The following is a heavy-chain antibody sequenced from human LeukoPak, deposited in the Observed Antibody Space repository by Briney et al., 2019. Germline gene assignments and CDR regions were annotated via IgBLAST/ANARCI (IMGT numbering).Heavy chain of an antibody. J-gene: IGHJ6*04. CDR2: IIPIFGTA. CDR1: GGTFSSYA. Sequence: SVKVSCKASGGTFSSYAISWVRQAPGQGLEWMGGIIPIFGTANYAQKFQGRVTITADKSTSTAYMELSSLGSEDTAVYYCARWGTTGINYYYYGMDVWGKGTTVTVSS. D-gene: IGHD1-1*01. CDR3: ARWGTTGINYYYYGMDV. V-gene: IGHV1-69*06.